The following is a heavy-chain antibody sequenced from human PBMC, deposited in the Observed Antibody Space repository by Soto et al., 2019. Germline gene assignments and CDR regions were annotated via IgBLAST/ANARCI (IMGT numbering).Heavy chain of an antibody. CDR2: LDPADSFT. CDR1: GYSFTTFW. Sequence: GESLKISCNVSGYSFTTFWISGVRQMPEKGLEWMGRLDPADSFTNYSPSFQGHVTISVDKSINTAYLQWSSLKASDTAVYYCARGIEYSSSPPNDAFDIWGQGTMVTVSS. V-gene: IGHV5-10-1*01. J-gene: IGHJ3*02. D-gene: IGHD6-6*01. CDR3: ARGIEYSSSPPNDAFDI.